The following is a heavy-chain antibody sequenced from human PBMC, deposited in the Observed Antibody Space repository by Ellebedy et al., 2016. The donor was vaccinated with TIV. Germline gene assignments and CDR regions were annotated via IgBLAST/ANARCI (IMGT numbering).Heavy chain of an antibody. CDR3: AKAIRHDPDIAAAGTYYFDY. J-gene: IGHJ4*02. D-gene: IGHD6-13*01. CDR1: GFTVSSNF. CDR2: ISGSST. V-gene: IGHV3-53*01. Sequence: PGGSLRLSCAASGFTVSSNFMSWVRQAPGKGLEWVSAISGSSTYYADSVKGRFTISRDSSKNTLYLQMNSLRAEDTALYYCAKAIRHDPDIAAAGTYYFDYWGQGTLVTVSS.